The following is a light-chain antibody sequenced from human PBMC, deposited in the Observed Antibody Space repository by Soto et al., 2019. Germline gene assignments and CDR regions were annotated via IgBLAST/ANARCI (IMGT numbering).Light chain of an antibody. CDR1: QGISSY. Sequence: IQLTQSPSSLSASVGDRVTITCRASQGISSYLAWYQQKPGKAPKLLIYAASPLQSGVPSRFSGSGSGTDFTLTSSSLQPEDFATYYCQQLNSYPSFGQGTKLEIK. J-gene: IGKJ2*01. CDR3: QQLNSYPS. CDR2: AAS. V-gene: IGKV1-9*01.